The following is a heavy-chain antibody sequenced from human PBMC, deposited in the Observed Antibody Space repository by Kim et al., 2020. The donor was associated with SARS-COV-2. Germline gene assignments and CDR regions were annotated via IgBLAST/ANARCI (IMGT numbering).Heavy chain of an antibody. J-gene: IGHJ3*02. Sequence: SVKVSCKASGGTFSSYAISWVRQAPGQGLEWMGGIIPIFGTANYAQKFQGRVTITADESTSTAYMELSSLRSEDTAVYYCARGVRVQLERRPGKSAFDIWGQGTMVTVSS. CDR1: GGTFSSYA. D-gene: IGHD1-1*01. V-gene: IGHV1-69*13. CDR3: ARGVRVQLERRPGKSAFDI. CDR2: IIPIFGTA.